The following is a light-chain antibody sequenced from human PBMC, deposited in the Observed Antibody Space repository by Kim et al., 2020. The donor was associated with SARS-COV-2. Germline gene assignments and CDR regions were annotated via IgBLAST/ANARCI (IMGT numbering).Light chain of an antibody. CDR2: TTN. CDR1: TGAVPSDYL. CDR3: LLSQGGAWV. Sequence: GATVTLTCASSTGAVPSDYLANWSQQKPGQAPRALIYTTNNKRSWTPARFSGALLGGKAALTLSAVQPGDEADYYCLLSQGGAWVFGGGTQLTVL. J-gene: IGLJ3*02. V-gene: IGLV7-43*01.